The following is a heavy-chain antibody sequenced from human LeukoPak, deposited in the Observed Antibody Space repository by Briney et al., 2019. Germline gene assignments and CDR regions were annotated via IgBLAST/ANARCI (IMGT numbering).Heavy chain of an antibody. D-gene: IGHD1-26*01. J-gene: IGHJ4*02. CDR1: GFTFRSYW. Sequence: GGSLRLSCAASGFTFRSYWMAWVRQAPGKGLEWVANIKEDESAKHQADSVKGRFTISRDNAQNSVYLQMSSLGGEDTAVCYCARDVGGSIDYWGQGTLVTVSP. CDR3: ARDVGGSIDY. CDR2: IKEDESAK. V-gene: IGHV3-7*01.